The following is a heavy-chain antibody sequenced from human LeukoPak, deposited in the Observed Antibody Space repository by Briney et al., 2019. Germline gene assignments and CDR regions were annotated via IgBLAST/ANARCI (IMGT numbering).Heavy chain of an antibody. V-gene: IGHV4-39*01. CDR1: GGSISSSSYY. D-gene: IGHD6-19*01. CDR3: ARKNQWLARLDY. CDR2: IYYSGST. J-gene: IGHJ4*02. Sequence: PSETLSLTCTVSGGSISSSSYYWGWIRQPPGKGLEWIGSIYYSGSTYYNPSLKSRVTISVDTSKNQFSLKLSSVTAADTAVYYCARKNQWLARLDYWGQGTLVTVSS.